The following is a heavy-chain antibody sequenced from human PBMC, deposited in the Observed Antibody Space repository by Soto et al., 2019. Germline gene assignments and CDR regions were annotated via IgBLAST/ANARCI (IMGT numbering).Heavy chain of an antibody. CDR3: ARDMNGRDFRPYYYGMDV. J-gene: IGHJ6*02. V-gene: IGHV1-2*04. D-gene: IGHD1-1*01. CDR2: INPNSGGT. CDR1: GYTFTGYY. Sequence: QVQLVQSGAEVKKPGASVKVSCKASGYTFTGYYMHWVRQDPGQGLEWMGWINPNSGGTNYAQKFQGWVTMTRDTSISTAYMELSRLRSDDTAVYYCARDMNGRDFRPYYYGMDVWGQGTTVTVSS.